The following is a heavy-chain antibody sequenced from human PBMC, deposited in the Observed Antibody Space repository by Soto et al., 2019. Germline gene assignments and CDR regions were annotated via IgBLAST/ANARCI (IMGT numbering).Heavy chain of an antibody. Sequence: EVQLVESGGGLVQPGGSLRLSCAASGFTVSSNYMSWVRQAPGKGLEWVSVIYSGGSTYYADSVKGRFTISRDNSKNTLYLQRNSLGAEDTAVYYCARMGDSSGYSGWFDPWGQGTLVTVSS. CDR3: ARMGDSSGYSGWFDP. D-gene: IGHD3-22*01. J-gene: IGHJ5*02. V-gene: IGHV3-66*01. CDR2: IYSGGST. CDR1: GFTVSSNY.